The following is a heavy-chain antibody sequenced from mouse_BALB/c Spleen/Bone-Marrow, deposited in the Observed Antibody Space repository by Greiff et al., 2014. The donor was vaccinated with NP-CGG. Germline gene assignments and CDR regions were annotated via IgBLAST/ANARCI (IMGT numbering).Heavy chain of an antibody. V-gene: IGHV1S22*01. CDR2: IYPGSGST. CDR3: TRGDYPYFPMDY. CDR1: GYTFTSYW. J-gene: IGHJ4*01. D-gene: IGHD2-4*01. Sequence: SELVRPGASVKLSCKASGYTFTSYWMHWVKQRPGQGLEWIGNIYPGSGSTNYDEKFKNKATLTVDTSSSAAYMQLRSLTSEDSAVYYCTRGDYPYFPMDYWGQGTSVTVSS.